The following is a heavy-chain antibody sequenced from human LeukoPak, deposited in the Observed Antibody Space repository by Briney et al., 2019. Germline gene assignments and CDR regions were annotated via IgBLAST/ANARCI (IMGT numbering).Heavy chain of an antibody. CDR3: ARSGWPTGGFDP. CDR2: VYYAGST. V-gene: IGHV4-39*01. Sequence: SETLSLTCTVSGDSISSDTYHWGWIRQPPGKGLQWIGSVYYAGSTYYNPSLKSRVRISVDTSKDQFYLKLFPVTAADTAMYYCARSGWPTGGFDPWGQGILVTVSS. J-gene: IGHJ5*02. D-gene: IGHD2-8*02. CDR1: GDSISSDTYH.